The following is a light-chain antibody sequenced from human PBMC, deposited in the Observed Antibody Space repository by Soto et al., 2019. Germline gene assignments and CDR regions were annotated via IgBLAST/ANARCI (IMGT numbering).Light chain of an antibody. CDR3: QQTYTTPEIT. J-gene: IGKJ5*01. Sequence: AIQLTQSPSSLSASVGDRVTITCRASQGISSAVAWYQQKPGKPPKLLMYDASYLKSGVPTRFSGSGSGTDFTLTISSLQPEDFAIYYCQQTYTTPEITFGQGTRLEIK. CDR2: DAS. CDR1: QGISSA. V-gene: IGKV1-13*02.